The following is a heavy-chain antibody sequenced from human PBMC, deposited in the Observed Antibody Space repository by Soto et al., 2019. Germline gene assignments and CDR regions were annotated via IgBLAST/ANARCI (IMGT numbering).Heavy chain of an antibody. CDR1: GFTFSSYS. V-gene: IGHV3-21*01. Sequence: GGSLRLSCAASGFTFSSYSMNWVRQAPGKGLEWVSSISSSSSYIYCADSVKGRFTISRDNAKNSLYLQMNSLRAEDTAVYYCARDWGSEGGYYFYYYYYGMDVWGQGTTVTVS. D-gene: IGHD3-22*01. J-gene: IGHJ6*02. CDR2: ISSSSSYI. CDR3: ARDWGSEGGYYFYYYYYGMDV.